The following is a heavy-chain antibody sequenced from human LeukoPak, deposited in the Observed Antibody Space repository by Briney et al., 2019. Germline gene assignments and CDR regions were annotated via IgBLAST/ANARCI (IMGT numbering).Heavy chain of an antibody. D-gene: IGHD3-10*01. V-gene: IGHV3-11*01. Sequence: GGSLRLSCAASGFTFSDYYMSWIRQAPGKGLEWVSYISGSGGTIYYGDSVKGRFTISRDNAKNSLYLQMNSLRAEDTAVYYCTTYGSGRKFDYWGQGVLVTVSS. CDR1: GFTFSDYY. CDR3: TTYGSGRKFDY. J-gene: IGHJ4*02. CDR2: ISGSGGTI.